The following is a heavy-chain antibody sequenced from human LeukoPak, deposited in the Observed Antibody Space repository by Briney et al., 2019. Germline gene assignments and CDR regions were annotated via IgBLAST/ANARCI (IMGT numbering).Heavy chain of an antibody. J-gene: IGHJ4*03. CDR2: IWDDGSNK. Sequence: GGSLRVSCAASGFTFSSYGMRWGRQAPGKGLEWVSVIWDDGSNKYYADSVKGRFTISTDNSKNTLYLQMNSLRAEDTAVYYCARESGGSYGYFDYWGHGTLVTVSS. V-gene: IGHV3-33*01. CDR3: ARESGGSYGYFDY. D-gene: IGHD1-26*01. CDR1: GFTFSSYG.